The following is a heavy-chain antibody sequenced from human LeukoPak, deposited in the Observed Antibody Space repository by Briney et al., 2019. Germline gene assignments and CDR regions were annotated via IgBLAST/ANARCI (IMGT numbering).Heavy chain of an antibody. D-gene: IGHD3-22*01. Sequence: GGSLRLSCAASGFTFSSYWMSWVRQAPGKGLEWVANIKQDGSDKYYVDSVKGRFTISRDNAKNSLYLQMNSLRAEDTAVYYCARARVYDSSGYKYYFDYWGQGTLVTVSS. CDR3: ARARVYDSSGYKYYFDY. CDR1: GFTFSSYW. V-gene: IGHV3-7*01. J-gene: IGHJ4*02. CDR2: IKQDGSDK.